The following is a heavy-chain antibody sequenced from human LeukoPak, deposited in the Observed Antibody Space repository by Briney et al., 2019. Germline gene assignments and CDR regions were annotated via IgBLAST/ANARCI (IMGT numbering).Heavy chain of an antibody. V-gene: IGHV3-11*04. CDR1: GFTFSDYD. CDR3: AKDTNYYDFWSGYQNAYYFDY. J-gene: IGHJ4*02. D-gene: IGHD3-3*01. CDR2: ISSSGSTI. Sequence: PGGSLRLSCAASGFTFSDYDMSWIRQAPGKGLEWVSNISSSGSTIYYADSVKGRFTISRDNAKNSLYLQMNSLRAEDTAVYYCAKDTNYYDFWSGYQNAYYFDYWGQGTLVTVSS.